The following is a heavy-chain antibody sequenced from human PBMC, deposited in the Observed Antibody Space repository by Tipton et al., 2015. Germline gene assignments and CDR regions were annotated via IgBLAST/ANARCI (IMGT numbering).Heavy chain of an antibody. CDR3: AKEVFPEQRFGDLFLGRYLDL. Sequence: SLRLSCAASGFSFSDYYMSWIRQAPGKGLEWVSYIGGFGSPIDYAESVKGRFTISRDNARNSLYLQMNSLRAEDTTVYYCAKEVFPEQRFGDLFLGRYLDLWGRGTLVTVSS. V-gene: IGHV3-11*04. D-gene: IGHD2-21*01. J-gene: IGHJ2*01. CDR2: IGGFGSPI. CDR1: GFSFSDYY.